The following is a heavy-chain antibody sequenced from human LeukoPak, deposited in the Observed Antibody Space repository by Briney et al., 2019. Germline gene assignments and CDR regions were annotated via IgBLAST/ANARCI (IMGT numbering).Heavy chain of an antibody. CDR3: ARGLAADGMDV. J-gene: IGHJ6*02. D-gene: IGHD6-25*01. CDR1: GGSFSGYY. Sequence: TSSETLSLTCAVYGGSFSGYYWSWIRQPPGKGLEWIGEINHSGNTNYNPSLKNRVTISLDTSKNQFSLKLSSVTAADTAVYYCARGLAADGMDVWGQGTTATVSS. CDR2: INHSGNT. V-gene: IGHV4-34*01.